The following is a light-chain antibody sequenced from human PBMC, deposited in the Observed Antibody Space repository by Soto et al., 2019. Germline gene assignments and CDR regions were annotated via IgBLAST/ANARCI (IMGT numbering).Light chain of an antibody. CDR1: QVIGSRY. Sequence: EIVMTQSPGTLSLSPGERATISCRASQVIGSRYLAWYHQKSGQAPRLLIYGASSRATGIPDRFSGSGSGTDFTRTISRLEPEDFGVYYCQQFGSSIPYTFGQGTKLEIK. J-gene: IGKJ2*01. V-gene: IGKV3-20*01. CDR3: QQFGSSIPYT. CDR2: GAS.